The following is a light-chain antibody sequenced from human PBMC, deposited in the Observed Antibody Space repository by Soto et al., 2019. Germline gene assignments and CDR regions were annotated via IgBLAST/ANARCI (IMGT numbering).Light chain of an antibody. CDR3: QQYGESPTWT. CDR2: GAS. J-gene: IGKJ1*01. Sequence: EIVLTQSPGTLSLSPGETATLSCRAGQSVHRSYLAWYQQKPGQAPRLLIYGASSRATGIPDRFSGSGSGTDFTLTISRLEPEDFAVYYCQQYGESPTWTFGQGTKVEIK. CDR1: QSVHRSY. V-gene: IGKV3-20*01.